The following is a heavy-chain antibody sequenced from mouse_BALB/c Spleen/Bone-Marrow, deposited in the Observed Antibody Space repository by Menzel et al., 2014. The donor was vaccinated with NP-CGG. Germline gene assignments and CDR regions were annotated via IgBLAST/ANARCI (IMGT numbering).Heavy chain of an antibody. Sequence: VQLQQSGAELVRPGTSVKVSCKASGYAFNDYSMEWLKQRPGQGLEWIGVINPGSGSTNYNEKFKDKATLTADKSSSTAYMQLSSLTSNDSAFYFSASYDGYFDYWGQGTILTVSP. CDR1: GYAFNDYS. V-gene: IGHV1-54*01. D-gene: IGHD2-3*01. CDR3: ASYDGYFDY. CDR2: INPGSGST. J-gene: IGHJ2*01.